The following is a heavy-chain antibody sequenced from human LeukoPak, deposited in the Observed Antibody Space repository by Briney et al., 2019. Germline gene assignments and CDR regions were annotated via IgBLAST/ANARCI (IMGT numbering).Heavy chain of an antibody. CDR2: IYYSGST. V-gene: IGHV4-39*01. CDR1: GDSISSSSYC. J-gene: IGHJ4*02. Sequence: SETLSPTCTVSGDSISSSSYCWGWIRQAPGKGLEWIGSIYYSGSTYYNPSLKSRVTISVDTSKNHFSLKLSSVTAADTAVYHCARQHYDTSGYNDYWGQGTLVTVSS. CDR3: ARQHYDTSGYNDY. D-gene: IGHD3-22*01.